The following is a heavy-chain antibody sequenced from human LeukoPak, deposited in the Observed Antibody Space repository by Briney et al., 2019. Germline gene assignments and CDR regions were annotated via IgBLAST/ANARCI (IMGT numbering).Heavy chain of an antibody. CDR1: GGSISSSSYY. D-gene: IGHD6-19*01. J-gene: IGHJ6*03. V-gene: IGHV4-39*01. Sequence: SETLSLTCTVSGGSISSSSYYWGWLRQPPGQGLEWIGSIYYSGDTYYNPSLKSRRVTISVDKSNNQFSLTLSSVTAADQAVFYCARHQWHYYYYLGVWGKGSTVTVSS. CDR3: ARHQWHYYYYLGV. CDR2: IYYSGDT.